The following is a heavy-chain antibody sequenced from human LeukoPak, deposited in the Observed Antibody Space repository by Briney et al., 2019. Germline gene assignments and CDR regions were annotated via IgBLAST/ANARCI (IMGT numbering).Heavy chain of an antibody. CDR1: GYIFTNYA. D-gene: IGHD4/OR15-4a*01. V-gene: IGHV1-3*01. J-gene: IGHJ6*02. CDR3: SRDRWHCVVNCDSVYYYSLDV. CDR2: INPGNGDT. Sequence: ASVKISCKASGYIFTNYAVQWVRQAPGQSLEWLGWINPGNGDTRYSQKFQGRVTMSIDTSATTAYMELDSLTAEDTAIYYCSRDRWHCVVNCDSVYYYSLDVWGQGTTVTVSS.